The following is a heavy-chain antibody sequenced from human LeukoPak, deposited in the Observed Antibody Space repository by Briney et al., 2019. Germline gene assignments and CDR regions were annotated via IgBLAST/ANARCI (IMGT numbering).Heavy chain of an antibody. CDR2: ISGSGGST. J-gene: IGHJ4*02. Sequence: GGSLRLSCAASGFTFSSYAMSWVRRAPGKGLEWVSAISGSGGSTYYADSVKGRFTISRDNSKNTLYLQMNSLRAEDTAVYYCAKPLRSDPYCFDYWGQGTLVTVSS. CDR3: AKPLRSDPYCFDY. V-gene: IGHV3-23*01. CDR1: GFTFSSYA.